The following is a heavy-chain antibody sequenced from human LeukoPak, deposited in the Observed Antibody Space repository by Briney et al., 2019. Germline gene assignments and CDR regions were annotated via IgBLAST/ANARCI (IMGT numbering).Heavy chain of an antibody. CDR1: GGSISSSSYY. Sequence: PSETLSLTCTVSGGSISSSSYYWGWIRQPPGKGLEWIGSIYYSGSTYYNPSLKSRVTISVDTSKNQFSLKLSSVTAADTAVYYCAGQLRFLGYYFDYWGQGTLVTVSS. CDR3: AGQLRFLGYYFDY. J-gene: IGHJ4*02. V-gene: IGHV4-39*07. CDR2: IYYSGST. D-gene: IGHD3-3*01.